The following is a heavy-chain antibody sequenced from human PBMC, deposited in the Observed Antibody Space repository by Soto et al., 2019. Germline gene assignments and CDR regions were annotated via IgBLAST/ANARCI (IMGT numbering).Heavy chain of an antibody. J-gene: IGHJ3*01. V-gene: IGHV3-33*01. Sequence: GSLRLSCAASGFTFRTFGMHWVRQAPGKGLEWVAVIWSDGRNRFYAESVKGRFTISRDNSKSMLYLQVNSLRAEDTAVYYCVRERAPFDSFDVWGQGTVVTVSS. D-gene: IGHD3-22*01. CDR1: GFTFRTFG. CDR2: IWSDGRNR. CDR3: VRERAPFDSFDV.